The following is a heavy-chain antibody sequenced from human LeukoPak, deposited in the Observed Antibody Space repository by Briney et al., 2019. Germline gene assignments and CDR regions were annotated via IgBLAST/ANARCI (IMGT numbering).Heavy chain of an antibody. J-gene: IGHJ4*02. D-gene: IGHD3-22*01. CDR2: INPNSGGT. Sequence: ASVKVSCKASGYTFTGYYMHWVRQAPGQGLEWMGWINPNSGGTNYAQKFQGRVTMTRDTSISTAYMELSRLRSDDTAVYYRARDWDYYDSSGYLTDWGQGTLVTVSS. CDR3: ARDWDYYDSSGYLTD. CDR1: GYTFTGYY. V-gene: IGHV1-2*02.